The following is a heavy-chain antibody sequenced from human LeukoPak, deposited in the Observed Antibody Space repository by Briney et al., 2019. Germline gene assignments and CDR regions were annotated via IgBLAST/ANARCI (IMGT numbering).Heavy chain of an antibody. Sequence: GGSLRLSCAASGFTFSSYAMSWVRQAPGKGLEWVSAISGSGGSTYYADSVKGRFTISRDNAKNTLYLQMNSLRGEDTAVYYCARDMLFGESVYNWFDPWGQGTLVTVSS. CDR2: ISGSGGST. CDR1: GFTFSSYA. CDR3: ARDMLFGESVYNWFDP. J-gene: IGHJ5*02. V-gene: IGHV3-23*01. D-gene: IGHD3/OR15-3a*01.